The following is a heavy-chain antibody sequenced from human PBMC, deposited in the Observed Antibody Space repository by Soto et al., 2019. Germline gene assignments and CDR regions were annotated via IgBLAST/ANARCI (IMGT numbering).Heavy chain of an antibody. V-gene: IGHV4-31*03. J-gene: IGHJ6*02. Sequence: SETLSLTCTVSGGSISSGGYYWSWIRQHPGKGLEWIGYIYYSGSTYYNPSLKSRVTISVDTSKNQFSLKLSSVTAADTAVYYCARGIVNVYYYYGMDVWGQGTTVTVSS. D-gene: IGHD1-1*01. CDR3: ARGIVNVYYYYGMDV. CDR2: IYYSGST. CDR1: GGSISSGGYY.